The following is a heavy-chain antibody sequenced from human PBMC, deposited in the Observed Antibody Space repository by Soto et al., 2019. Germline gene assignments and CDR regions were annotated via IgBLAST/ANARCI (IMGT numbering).Heavy chain of an antibody. CDR3: ARTVYYFGSGSYYLFDY. Sequence: SGTPSPPRAVYGGSFSGYYWTWIRPPPGTGLEWIGEINHSGSTNYNPSLKSRVTISVDTSKNQFSLKLSSVTAADTAVYYCARTVYYFGSGSYYLFDYWGQGTLVTVSS. CDR1: GGSFSGYY. V-gene: IGHV4-34*01. D-gene: IGHD3-10*01. CDR2: INHSGST. J-gene: IGHJ4*02.